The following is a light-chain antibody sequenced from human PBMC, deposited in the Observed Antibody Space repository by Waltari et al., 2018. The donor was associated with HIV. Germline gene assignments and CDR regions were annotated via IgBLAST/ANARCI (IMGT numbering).Light chain of an antibody. J-gene: IGLJ3*02. CDR1: HSKIGSNN. CDR2: KNN. CDR3: ASWDDNLNSWL. V-gene: IGLV1-47*01. Sequence: QAVVASPPLAAGAPRPRVPNPCSGTHSKIGSNNCHLYQDLPGTAPKLLIYKNNQRPSGVPDRFSGSKSDTSASLAISGLRSEDEADYYCASWDDNLNSWLFGGVTKLTVL.